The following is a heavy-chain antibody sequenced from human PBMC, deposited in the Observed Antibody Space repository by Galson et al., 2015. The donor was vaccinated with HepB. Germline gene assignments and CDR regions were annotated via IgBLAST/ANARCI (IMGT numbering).Heavy chain of an antibody. CDR2: ISYSGNS. D-gene: IGHD3-22*01. CDR1: GGSVSGYY. CDR3: ARLSNYYYDSSAYYQGGYFDL. V-gene: IGHV4-59*08. Sequence: ETLSLTCTVSGGSVSGYYWSWIRQPPGKGLEWIGYISYSGNSNQNPSLKSRVTISVDMSKSQFSLKLSSVTAADTAVYYCARLSNYYYDSSAYYQGGYFDLWGRGALVTVSS. J-gene: IGHJ2*01.